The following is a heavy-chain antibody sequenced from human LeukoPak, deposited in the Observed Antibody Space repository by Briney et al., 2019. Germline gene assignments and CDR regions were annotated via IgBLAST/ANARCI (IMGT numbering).Heavy chain of an antibody. D-gene: IGHD2-21*01. V-gene: IGHV3-23*01. CDR1: GFTFSNYA. J-gene: IGHJ4*02. CDR3: ARRDYSDPIHFHTLFDY. CDR2: ISGTGEST. Sequence: GGSLRLSCAASGFTFSNYAMAWVRQTPGKGLEWVSGISGTGESTYYADSVKGRFTISRDNSKNTLFLQMNSLRAEDTAVFYCARRDYSDPIHFHTLFDYWGQGTLVNVSA.